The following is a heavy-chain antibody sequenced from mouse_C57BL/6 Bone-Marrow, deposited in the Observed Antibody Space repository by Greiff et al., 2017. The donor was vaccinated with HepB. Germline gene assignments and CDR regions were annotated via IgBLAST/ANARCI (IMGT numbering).Heavy chain of an antibody. V-gene: IGHV3-3*01. J-gene: IGHJ4*01. Sequence: DVQLQESGPSLVRPSQTLSLTCTVTGFSINSDCYWIWIRQFPGNKLEYIGYTFYSGITYYNPSLESRTYITRDTSKNQFSLKLSSVTTEDTATYYCARAPFYYGSPYAMDYWGQGTSVTVSS. CDR3: ARAPFYYGSPYAMDY. D-gene: IGHD1-1*01. CDR1: GFSINSDCY. CDR2: TFYSGIT.